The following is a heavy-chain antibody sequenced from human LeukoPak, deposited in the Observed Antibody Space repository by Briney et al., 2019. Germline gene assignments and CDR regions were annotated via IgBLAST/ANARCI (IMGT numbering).Heavy chain of an antibody. V-gene: IGHV3-23*01. CDR2: IRGSGGST. CDR1: GFTFSSYA. J-gene: IGHJ5*02. Sequence: SGGSLRLSCAASGFTFSSYAMSWVRQAPGKGREWVSAIRGSGGSTYYADSVKGRFTISRDNSKNTLYLQMNSLRAEDTAVYYCAKDGYFSSTSCYRWANSFAWFDPWGQGTLVTVSS. CDR3: AKDGYFSSTSCYRWANSFAWFDP. D-gene: IGHD2-2*03.